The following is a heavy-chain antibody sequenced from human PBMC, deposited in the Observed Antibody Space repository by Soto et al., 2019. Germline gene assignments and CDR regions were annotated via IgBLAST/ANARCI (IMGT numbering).Heavy chain of an antibody. V-gene: IGHV3-15*07. Sequence: PGGSLILSCAASGFTFSNAWMNWVRQAPGKGLEWVGRIKSKTDGGTTDYAAPVKGRFTISRDDSKNTLYLQMNSLKTEDTAVYYCTTDRDDILTGSDYWGQGTLVTGSS. J-gene: IGHJ4*02. CDR1: GFTFSNAW. CDR2: IKSKTDGGTT. D-gene: IGHD3-9*01. CDR3: TTDRDDILTGSDY.